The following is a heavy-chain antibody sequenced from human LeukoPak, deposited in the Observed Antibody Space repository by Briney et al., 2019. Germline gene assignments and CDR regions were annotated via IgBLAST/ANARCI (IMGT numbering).Heavy chain of an antibody. J-gene: IGHJ5*02. CDR3: ARVGILNWFDP. V-gene: IGHV3-21*01. CDR2: ISSSSSYI. Sequence: GGSLRLSCAASGFTFSSYSMNWVRQAPGKGLEWVSSISSSSSYIYYADSVKGRFTISRDNVKNSLYLQMNSLRAEDTAVYYCARVGILNWFDPWGQGTLVTVSS. CDR1: GFTFSSYS.